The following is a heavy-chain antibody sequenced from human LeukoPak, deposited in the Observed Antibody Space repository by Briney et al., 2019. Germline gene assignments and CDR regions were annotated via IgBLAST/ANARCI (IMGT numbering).Heavy chain of an antibody. Sequence: GGSLRLSCAGTGFTFSNYWMTWVRQAPGKGLEWVANIRQDGSEKYYVDSVKGRFTISRDNAKDSLYLQMSSLRAEDTAVYYCARDPYSSSWSYGMDVWGQGTTVTVSS. D-gene: IGHD6-13*01. J-gene: IGHJ6*02. CDR1: GFTFSNYW. CDR3: ARDPYSSSWSYGMDV. V-gene: IGHV3-7*05. CDR2: IRQDGSEK.